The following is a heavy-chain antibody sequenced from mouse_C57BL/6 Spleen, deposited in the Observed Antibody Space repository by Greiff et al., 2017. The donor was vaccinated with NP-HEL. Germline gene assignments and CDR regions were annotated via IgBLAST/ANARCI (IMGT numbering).Heavy chain of an antibody. CDR3: ARASYYSKPFDY. Sequence: QVQLQQPGAELVRPGSSVKLSCKASGYTFTSYWMDWVKQRPGQGLEWIGNIYPSDSETHYNQKFKDKATLTVDKSSSTAYMQLSSLTSEDSAVYYWARASYYSKPFDYWGQGTTLTVSS. V-gene: IGHV1-61*01. CDR2: IYPSDSET. D-gene: IGHD2-5*01. J-gene: IGHJ2*01. CDR1: GYTFTSYW.